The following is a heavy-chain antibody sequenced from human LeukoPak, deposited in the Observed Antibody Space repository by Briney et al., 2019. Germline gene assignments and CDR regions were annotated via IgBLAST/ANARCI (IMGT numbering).Heavy chain of an antibody. CDR1: GFTFTNYA. J-gene: IGHJ4*02. D-gene: IGHD2-21*01. V-gene: IGHV3-30*18. CDR2: ISYDGSNE. CDR3: AKSAVIIGYFDY. Sequence: GGSLRLSCAASGFTFTNYAMHSVRQAPGKGLEWVAVISYDGSNEYYADSVEGRFSISRDNSKNTVILQMDSLTPEDTAVYFCAKSAVIIGYFDYWGQGTLVTVSS.